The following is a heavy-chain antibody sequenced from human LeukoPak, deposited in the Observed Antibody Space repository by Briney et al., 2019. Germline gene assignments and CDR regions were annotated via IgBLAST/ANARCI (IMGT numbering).Heavy chain of an antibody. CDR3: ARDLGEADIVVVPAANDPHYYYYGMDV. CDR1: GYTFTSYY. D-gene: IGHD2-2*01. V-gene: IGHV1-69*13. J-gene: IGHJ6*02. CDR2: IIPIFGTA. Sequence: GASVKVSCKASGYTFTSYYMHWVRQAPGQGLEWMGGIIPIFGTANYAQKFQGRVTITADESTSTAYMELSSLRSEDTAVYYCARDLGEADIVVVPAANDPHYYYYGMDVWGQGTTVTVSS.